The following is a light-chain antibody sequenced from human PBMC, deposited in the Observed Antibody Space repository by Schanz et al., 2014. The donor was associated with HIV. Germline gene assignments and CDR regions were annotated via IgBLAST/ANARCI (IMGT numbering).Light chain of an antibody. CDR1: QSIGNS. CDR2: AAS. Sequence: HSPSTLSASVGDRVTITCRASQSIGNSLAWYQLKPGRAPKLLIYAASTLVSGVPLKFSGTGSGTEFTLTISSLQPEDFTTYYCQHYNSFSSTFGQGTNLEIK. CDR3: QHYNSFSST. V-gene: IGKV1-5*03. J-gene: IGKJ2*01.